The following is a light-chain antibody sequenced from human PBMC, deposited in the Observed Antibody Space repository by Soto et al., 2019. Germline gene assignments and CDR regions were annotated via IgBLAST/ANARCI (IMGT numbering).Light chain of an antibody. J-gene: IGKJ4*01. CDR3: MQALQTPA. CDR2: LGS. CDR1: QSLLHSNGYNY. Sequence: DIVMTQSPLSLPVTPGEPASISRRSSQSLLHSNGYNYLDWYLQKPGQSPQLLIHLGSNRASGVPDRFSGSGSGTDFTLKISRVEAEDVGVYYCMQALQTPAFGGGTKVEIK. V-gene: IGKV2-28*01.